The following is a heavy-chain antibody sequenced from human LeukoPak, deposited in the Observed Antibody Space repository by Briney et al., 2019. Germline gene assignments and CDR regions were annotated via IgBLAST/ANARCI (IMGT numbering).Heavy chain of an antibody. J-gene: IGHJ4*02. D-gene: IGHD5-18*01. Sequence: SETLSLTCTVSGGSISNYYWSWIRQPPGKGLEWIGYIYHGGSTNYNPSLKSRVTISVDTSKDQFSLKLSSVTAADTAVYYCARVVAVQLWLRVYYFDYWGQGTLVTVSS. CDR1: GGSISNYY. CDR2: IYHGGST. V-gene: IGHV4-59*12. CDR3: ARVVAVQLWLRVYYFDY.